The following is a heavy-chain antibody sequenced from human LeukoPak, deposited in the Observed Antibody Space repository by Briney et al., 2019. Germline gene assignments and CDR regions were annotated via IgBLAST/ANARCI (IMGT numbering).Heavy chain of an antibody. V-gene: IGHV1-2*06. CDR3: ARDTRNYFDY. Sequence: ATVNVSCKASGYTFTGYYMHWVRQAPGQGLEWMGRINPNSGGTNYAQKFQGRVTMTRDTSISTAYMELSRLRSDDTAVYYCARDTRNYFDYWGQGTLVTVSS. CDR1: GYTFTGYY. CDR2: INPNSGGT. J-gene: IGHJ4*02.